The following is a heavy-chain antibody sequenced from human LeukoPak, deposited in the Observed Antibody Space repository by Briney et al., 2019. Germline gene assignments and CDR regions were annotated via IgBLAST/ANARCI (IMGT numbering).Heavy chain of an antibody. CDR3: ARDRRVYYYDSSGHTRNMDV. J-gene: IGHJ6*03. V-gene: IGHV1-46*01. CDR1: GYTFTGYY. CDR2: INPSGGST. D-gene: IGHD3-22*01. Sequence: ASVKVSCKASGYTFTGYYMHWVRQAPGQGLEWMGIINPSGGSTSYAQKFQGRVTMTRDMSTSTVYMELSSLRSEDTAVYYCARDRRVYYYDSSGHTRNMDVWGKGTTVTVSS.